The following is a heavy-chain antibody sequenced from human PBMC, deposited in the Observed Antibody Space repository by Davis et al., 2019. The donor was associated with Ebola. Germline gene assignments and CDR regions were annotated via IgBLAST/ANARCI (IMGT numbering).Heavy chain of an antibody. CDR2: ISGSGGST. J-gene: IGHJ4*02. V-gene: IGHV3-23*01. CDR3: ARATYYYDNAAGNY. Sequence: GESLKISCAASGFTFSSYAMRWVRQAPGKGLEWVSAISGSGGSTYYADSVKGRFTISRDNSKNTLYLQMNSLRAEDTAVYYCARATYYYDNAAGNYWGQGTLVTVSS. D-gene: IGHD3-22*01. CDR1: GFTFSSYA.